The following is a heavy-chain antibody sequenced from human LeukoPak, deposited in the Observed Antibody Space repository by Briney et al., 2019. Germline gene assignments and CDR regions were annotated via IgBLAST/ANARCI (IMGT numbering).Heavy chain of an antibody. V-gene: IGHV1-69*04. CDR1: GRTFTSYA. CDR2: IIPIIGIA. Sequence: ASVKVSCKASGRTFTSYAISWVRQAPGQGLEWMGRIIPIIGIANYAQKFQGRVAITADKSTSTAYMELSSLRSEDTAVYYCARDRSGYYDILNPLDYWGQGTLVTVSS. D-gene: IGHD3-9*01. CDR3: ARDRSGYYDILNPLDY. J-gene: IGHJ4*02.